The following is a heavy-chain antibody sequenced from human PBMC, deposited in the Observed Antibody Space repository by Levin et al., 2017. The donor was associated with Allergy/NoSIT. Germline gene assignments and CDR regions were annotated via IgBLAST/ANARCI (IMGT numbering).Heavy chain of an antibody. CDR3: ARDPRQLWLSGHYSYGMDV. J-gene: IGHJ6*02. D-gene: IGHD5-18*01. CDR1: GGIFSSYA. V-gene: IGHV1-69*01. CDR2: IIPIFGTA. Sequence: GGSLRLSCKASGGIFSSYAFSWVRQAPGQGLEWMGGIIPIFGTANYAQKFQGRVTISADESTSTAYMELSSLRSEDTAVYYCARDPRQLWLSGHYSYGMDVWGQGTTVTVSS.